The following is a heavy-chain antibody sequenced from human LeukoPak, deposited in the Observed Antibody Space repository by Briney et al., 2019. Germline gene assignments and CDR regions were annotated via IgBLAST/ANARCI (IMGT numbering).Heavy chain of an antibody. CDR1: GGSISSNTYF. CDR2: IYYSGST. CDR3: CRITMIVVVITAPDAFDI. Sequence: PSETLSLTCTVSGGSISSNTYFWGWIRQPPGKGLEWIGSIYYSGSTYYNPSLKSRVTISVDTSKNQFSLKLSSVTAADTAVYYCCRITMIVVVITAPDAFDIWGQGTMVTVSS. V-gene: IGHV4-39*01. J-gene: IGHJ3*02. D-gene: IGHD3-22*01.